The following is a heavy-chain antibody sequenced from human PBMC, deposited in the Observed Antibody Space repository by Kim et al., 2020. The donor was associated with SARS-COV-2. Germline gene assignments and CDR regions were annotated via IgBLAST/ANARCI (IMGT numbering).Heavy chain of an antibody. J-gene: IGHJ4*02. CDR1: GGSFSGYY. D-gene: IGHD3-22*01. CDR2: INHSGST. CDR3: ARRSSGYYSDLGY. V-gene: IGHV4-34*01. Sequence: SETLSLTCAVYGGSFSGYYWSWIRQPPGKGLEWIGEINHSGSTNYNPSLKSRVTISVDTSKNQFSLKLSSVTAADTAVYYCARRSSGYYSDLGYWGQGTLVTVSS.